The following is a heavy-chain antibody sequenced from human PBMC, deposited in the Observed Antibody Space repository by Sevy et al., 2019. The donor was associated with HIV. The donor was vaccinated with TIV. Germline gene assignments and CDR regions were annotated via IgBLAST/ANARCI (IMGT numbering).Heavy chain of an antibody. CDR3: AGENAWGRGYS. CDR1: GGSITCLY. J-gene: IGHJ4*02. D-gene: IGHD1-26*01. V-gene: IGHV4-59*08. Sequence: SETLSLTCTVSGGSITCLYWNWIRQPPGKGLKWIANIYYNGHINYNPSLKSRVTLSLDTSKNQFSLRLSSVTAADTAMYYCAGENAWGRGYSWGQGTLVTVSS. CDR2: IYYNGHI.